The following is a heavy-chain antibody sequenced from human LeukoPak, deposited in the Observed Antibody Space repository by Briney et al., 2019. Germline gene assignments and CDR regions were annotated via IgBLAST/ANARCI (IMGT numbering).Heavy chain of an antibody. Sequence: GGSLRLSCAASGFTFSCCAMHWVRQAPGKGLEWVANIKQDGSKKYYVGSVKGRFTISRDNPKNSLYLQMNSLGAEDTAVYYCVRAMDVWGQGTTVTVSS. CDR1: GFTFSCCA. CDR2: IKQDGSKK. J-gene: IGHJ6*02. V-gene: IGHV3-7*01. CDR3: VRAMDV.